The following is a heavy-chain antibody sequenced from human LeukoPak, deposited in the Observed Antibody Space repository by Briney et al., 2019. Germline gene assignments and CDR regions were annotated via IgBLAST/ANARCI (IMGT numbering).Heavy chain of an antibody. CDR3: ASYGITIFGAGYGAFDI. J-gene: IGHJ3*02. V-gene: IGHV7-4-1*02. CDR2: INTNTGNP. CDR1: GYTFTSYA. Sequence: ASVKVSCKASGYTFTSYAMNWVRQAPGQGLEWMGWINTNTGNPTYAQGFTGRFVFSLDTSVSTAYLQISSLKAEDTAVYYRASYGITIFGAGYGAFDIWGQGTMVTVSS. D-gene: IGHD3-3*01.